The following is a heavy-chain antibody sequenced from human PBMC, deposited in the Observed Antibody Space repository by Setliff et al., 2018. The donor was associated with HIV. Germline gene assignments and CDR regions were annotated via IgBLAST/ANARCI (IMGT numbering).Heavy chain of an antibody. Sequence: SETLSLTCTVSGGSISTYYWSWIRQPPGKGLEWIGYIYTSGTTNYNPSLKSRVTISVDTSKKQVSLKSSSVTAADTAVYYCARHANYDVWSGYWGYYFDYWGQGTLVTVSS. J-gene: IGHJ4*02. V-gene: IGHV4-4*09. D-gene: IGHD3-3*01. CDR1: GGSISTYY. CDR3: ARHANYDVWSGYWGYYFDY. CDR2: IYTSGTT.